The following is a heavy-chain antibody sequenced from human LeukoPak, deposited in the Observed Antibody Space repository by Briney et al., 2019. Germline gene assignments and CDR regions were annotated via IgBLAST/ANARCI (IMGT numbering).Heavy chain of an antibody. V-gene: IGHV3-30*18. Sequence: GGSLRLSCAASGFTFSSYGMHWVRQAPGKGLEWVAVISYDGSNKYYADSVKGRFTISRDNSKNTLYLQMNSLRAEDTAVYYCAKRDYWGQGTLVTVSS. J-gene: IGHJ4*02. CDR2: ISYDGSNK. CDR1: GFTFSSYG. CDR3: AKRDY.